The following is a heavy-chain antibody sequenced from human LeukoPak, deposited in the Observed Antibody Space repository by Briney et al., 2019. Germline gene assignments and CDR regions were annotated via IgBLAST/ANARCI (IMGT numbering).Heavy chain of an antibody. D-gene: IGHD3-22*01. CDR2: ICTSGST. CDR1: GGSSSSGSYY. Sequence: SQTLSLTCTVSGGSSSSGSYYWSWIRQPAGKGLEWIGRICTSGSTNYNPSLKSRVTISVDTSKNQFSLKLSSVTAADTAVYYCARVGYYDSSGYRGYYYYYYMDVWGKGTTVTVS. J-gene: IGHJ6*03. CDR3: ARVGYYDSSGYRGYYYYYYMDV. V-gene: IGHV4-61*02.